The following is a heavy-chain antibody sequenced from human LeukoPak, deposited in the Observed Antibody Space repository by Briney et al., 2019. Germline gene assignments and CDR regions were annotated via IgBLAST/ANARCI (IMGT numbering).Heavy chain of an antibody. CDR1: GFTFSSYG. D-gene: IGHD2-2*02. CDR3: AKWTVVVPAAIPRTAEQIYYFDY. Sequence: GGSLRLSCAASGFTFSSYGMHWVRQAPGKGLEWVAVIWYDGSNKYYADSVKGRFTISRDNSKNTLYLQMNSLRAEDTAVYYCAKWTVVVPAAIPRTAEQIYYFDYWGQGTLVTVSS. V-gene: IGHV3-30*02. CDR2: IWYDGSNK. J-gene: IGHJ4*02.